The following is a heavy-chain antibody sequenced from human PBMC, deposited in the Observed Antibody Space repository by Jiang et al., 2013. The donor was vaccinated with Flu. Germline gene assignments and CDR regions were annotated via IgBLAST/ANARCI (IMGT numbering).Heavy chain of an antibody. CDR1: ISSYY. CDR2: IYYSGST. J-gene: IGHJ4*02. D-gene: IGHD5-12*01. Sequence: ISSYYWSWIRQPPGKGLEWIGYIYYSGSTNYNPSLKSRVTISVDTSKNQFSLKLSSVTAADTAVYYCARGYSGYDNDYWGQGTLVTVSS. V-gene: IGHV4-59*08. CDR3: ARGYSGYDNDY.